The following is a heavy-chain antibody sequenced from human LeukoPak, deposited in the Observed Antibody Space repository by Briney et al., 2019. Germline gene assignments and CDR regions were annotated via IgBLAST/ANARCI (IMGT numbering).Heavy chain of an antibody. Sequence: SETLSLTCTVSGGFISSGGYYWSWIRQPPGKGLEWIGYIYHSGSTYYNPSLKSRVTISVDRSKNQFSLKLSSVTAADTAVYYCASGSYLDYFEYWGQGTLVTVSS. J-gene: IGHJ4*02. CDR3: ASGSYLDYFEY. CDR2: IYHSGST. V-gene: IGHV4-30-2*01. CDR1: GGFISSGGYY. D-gene: IGHD3-10*01.